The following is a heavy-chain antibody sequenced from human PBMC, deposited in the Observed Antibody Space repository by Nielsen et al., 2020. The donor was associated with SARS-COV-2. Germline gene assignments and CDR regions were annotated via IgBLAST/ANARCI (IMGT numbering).Heavy chain of an antibody. CDR1: GGTFSSYA. J-gene: IGHJ6*02. CDR2: IIPIFGTA. D-gene: IGHD6-19*01. V-gene: IGHV1-69*06. Sequence: SVKVSCKASGGTFSSYAISWVRQAPGQGLEWMGGIIPIFGTANYAQKFQGRVTITADKSTSTAYMELSSLGSEDTAVYYCARASHRRIAVAGKSNYSYGMDVWGQGTTVTVSS. CDR3: ARASHRRIAVAGKSNYSYGMDV.